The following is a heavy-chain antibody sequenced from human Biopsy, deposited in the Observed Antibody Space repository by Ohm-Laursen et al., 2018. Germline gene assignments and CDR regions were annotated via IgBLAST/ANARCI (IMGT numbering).Heavy chain of an antibody. D-gene: IGHD5-12*01. CDR3: ARLGSGDYFPTFFDF. J-gene: IGHJ4*02. V-gene: IGHV4-31*03. Sequence: SQTLSLTCTVSGVSINGGRYYWNWIRHHPWKGLEWIGNIFYSANTYYNPSLKSRVTISVDTSKNQFSLKLSSVTAADTAVYYCARLGSGDYFPTFFDFWGQGALVTVSP. CDR1: GVSINGGRYY. CDR2: IFYSANT.